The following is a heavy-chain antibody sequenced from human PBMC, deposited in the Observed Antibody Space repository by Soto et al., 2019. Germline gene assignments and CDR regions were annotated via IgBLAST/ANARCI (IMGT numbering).Heavy chain of an antibody. CDR2: INHSGST. J-gene: IGHJ6*02. D-gene: IGHD3-10*01. CDR1: GGSISDRSYY. V-gene: IGHV4-39*07. Sequence: SGTLSLTCTVSGGSISDRSYYWSWIRQPPGKGLEWVGEINHSGSTNYNPSLKSRVTISVDTSKNQFSLKLSSVTAADTAVYYCARVPLLWFGEQHYYGMDVWGQGTTVTVSS. CDR3: ARVPLLWFGEQHYYGMDV.